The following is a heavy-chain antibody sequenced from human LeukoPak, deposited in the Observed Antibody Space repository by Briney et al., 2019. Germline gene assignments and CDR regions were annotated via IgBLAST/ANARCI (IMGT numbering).Heavy chain of an antibody. CDR1: GYSMSSGYY. CDR3: ARVGYNWNLWFDF. D-gene: IGHD1-7*01. V-gene: IGHV4-38-2*02. CDR2: IFHSGNS. Sequence: SETLTLTCTVSGYSMSSGYYWGWIRQPPGKGLQWIGSIFHSGNSYYNPSLKSRVTISVDTSKNQFSLKVNSVTAADTAVYYCARVGYNWNLWFDFWGQGTTVTVSS. J-gene: IGHJ3*01.